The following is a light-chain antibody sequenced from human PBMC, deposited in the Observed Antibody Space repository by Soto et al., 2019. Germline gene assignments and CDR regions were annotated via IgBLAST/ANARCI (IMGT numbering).Light chain of an antibody. CDR3: QQYGFLWT. V-gene: IGKV3-11*01. J-gene: IGKJ1*01. CDR1: QSVSSY. Sequence: EIVLTQSPATLSLSPGERATLSCRASQSVSSYLAWYQQKPGQAPRLLIYDASNRATGIPARFSGSGSGTDFTLTISSLEPEDFAVYYCQQYGFLWTFGQGTKVDIK. CDR2: DAS.